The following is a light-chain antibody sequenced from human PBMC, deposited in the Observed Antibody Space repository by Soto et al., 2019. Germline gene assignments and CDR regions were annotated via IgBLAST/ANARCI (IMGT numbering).Light chain of an antibody. V-gene: IGKV3-20*01. CDR1: QTVSSND. Sequence: EIVLTQSPGTLSLSPGERATVSCRASQTVSSNDLAWYQQKPGQAPRLLLYGASTRATGIPDRFSGSGSGTDFTLSISRLEPEDFAVYYCHHYGTSPPYTFGQGTKLDVK. J-gene: IGKJ2*01. CDR3: HHYGTSPPYT. CDR2: GAS.